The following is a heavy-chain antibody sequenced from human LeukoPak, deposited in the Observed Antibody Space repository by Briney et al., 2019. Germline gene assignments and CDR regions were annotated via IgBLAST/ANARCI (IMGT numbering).Heavy chain of an antibody. CDR2: IIPIFGTT. V-gene: IGHV1-69*13. Sequence: ASVKVSCKASGYTFTGYYMHWVRQAPGQGLEWMGGIIPIFGTTNYAQKFQGRVTITADESTSTAYMELSSLRSEDTAVYYCARSSRSYYYYYMDVWGKGTTVTISS. CDR3: ARSSRSYYYYYMDV. CDR1: GYTFTGYY. J-gene: IGHJ6*03.